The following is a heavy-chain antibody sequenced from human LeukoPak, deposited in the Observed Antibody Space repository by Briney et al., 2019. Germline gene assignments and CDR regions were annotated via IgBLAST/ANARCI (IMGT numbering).Heavy chain of an antibody. CDR3: ARDEARYSSGYYPNWFDP. D-gene: IGHD3-22*01. CDR2: ISGYNGYT. J-gene: IGHJ5*02. Sequence: SVKVSFKASGYTFTSYGISWVRQAPGQGLEWMGWISGYNGYTHYAHNLQGRVTMTTDTSTSTAYMELRSLRSDDTAVYYCARDEARYSSGYYPNWFDPWGQGTQVTVSS. CDR1: GYTFTSYG. V-gene: IGHV1-18*01.